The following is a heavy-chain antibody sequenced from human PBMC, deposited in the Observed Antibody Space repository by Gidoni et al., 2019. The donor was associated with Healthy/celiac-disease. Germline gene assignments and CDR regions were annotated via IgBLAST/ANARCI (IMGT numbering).Heavy chain of an antibody. CDR3: AKALGRHYTAMVYYFDY. J-gene: IGHJ4*02. CDR2: ISGGGGST. CDR1: GFTFSSYA. Sequence: EVQLLESGGGLVQPGGSLRLSCAAPGFTFSSYAMSWVRQAPGKGLEWVSAISGGGGSTYYADSVKGRFTISRDNSKNTLYLQMNSLRAEDTAVYYCAKALGRHYTAMVYYFDYWGQGTLVTVSS. D-gene: IGHD5-18*01. V-gene: IGHV3-23*01.